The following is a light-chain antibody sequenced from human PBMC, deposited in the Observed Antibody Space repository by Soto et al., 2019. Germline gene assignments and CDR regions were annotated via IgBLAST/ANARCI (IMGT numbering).Light chain of an antibody. CDR1: QDIRTE. Sequence: AIQMTQSPSSLSASVGDRVTITCRASQDIRTELGWYQQKPGKAPRLLIYGTFSLQSGVPSRFSGSGSGTDFTLTISSLQPDDFATYYCLQDFKYPRTFGLGTKVDIK. J-gene: IGKJ1*01. CDR3: LQDFKYPRT. V-gene: IGKV1-6*01. CDR2: GTF.